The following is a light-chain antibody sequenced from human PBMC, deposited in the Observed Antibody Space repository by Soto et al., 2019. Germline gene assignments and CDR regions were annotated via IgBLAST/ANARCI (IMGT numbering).Light chain of an antibody. CDR1: QTGSNSY. Sequence: IVLTQSPGTLSLSPGERATLSCRASQTGSNSYLAWYQHKSGQAPRLLIYGVYTRASGIPDRFSGSGSGTESTLTISSLQSEDFAVYYCQQYNNWPPITFGQGTRLEI. V-gene: IGKV3D-15*01. CDR3: QQYNNWPPIT. J-gene: IGKJ5*01. CDR2: GVY.